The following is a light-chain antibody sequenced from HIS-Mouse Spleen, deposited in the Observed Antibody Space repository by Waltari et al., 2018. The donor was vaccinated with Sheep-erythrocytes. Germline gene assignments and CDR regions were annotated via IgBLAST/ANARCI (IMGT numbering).Light chain of an antibody. V-gene: IGLV2-8*01. J-gene: IGLJ3*02. CDR1: SSDVGGYNY. Sequence: QSALTQPPSASGSPGQSVTISCTGTSSDVGGYNYVSWYQQHPGKAPKLMIYEVSKRPSGVPDRLSCYKSGNTASLTVSGLQAEDEADYYCSSYAGSNNWVFGGGTK. CDR2: EVS. CDR3: SSYAGSNNWV.